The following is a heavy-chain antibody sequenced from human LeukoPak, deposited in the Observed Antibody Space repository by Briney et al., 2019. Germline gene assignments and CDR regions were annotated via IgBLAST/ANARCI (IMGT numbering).Heavy chain of an antibody. J-gene: IGHJ4*02. CDR3: ARARYNWKVPYFDY. CDR2: IYYSGST. D-gene: IGHD1-20*01. Sequence: PSETLSLTCTVSGGSISSYYWSWIRQPPGKGLEWIGYIYYSGSTNYNPSLKSRVTISVDTSKNQFSLKLSPVTAADTAVYYCARARYNWKVPYFDYWGQGTLVTVSS. V-gene: IGHV4-59*01. CDR1: GGSISSYY.